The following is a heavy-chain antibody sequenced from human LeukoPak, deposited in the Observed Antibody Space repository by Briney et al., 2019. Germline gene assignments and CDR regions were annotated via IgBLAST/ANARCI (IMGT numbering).Heavy chain of an antibody. D-gene: IGHD3-10*01. V-gene: IGHV5-10-1*01. CDR2: IDPSDSYT. CDR3: ARHEDGSGVGKLYYYYYGMDV. CDR1: GYSFTSYW. J-gene: IGHJ6*02. Sequence: GESLKISCKGSGYSFTSYWISWVRQMPGKGLEWMGRIDPSDSYTNYSPSFQGHVTISADKSISTAYLQWSSLKASDTAMYYCARHEDGSGVGKLYYYYYGMDVWGQGTTVTVSS.